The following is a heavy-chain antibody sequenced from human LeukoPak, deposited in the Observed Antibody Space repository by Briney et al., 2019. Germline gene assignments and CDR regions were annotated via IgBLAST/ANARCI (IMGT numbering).Heavy chain of an antibody. V-gene: IGHV3-74*01. CDR3: ARGPGIAAADSYYYYYGMDV. CDR1: GFAFSSNW. J-gene: IGHJ6*02. CDR2: INTDGSTT. D-gene: IGHD6-13*01. Sequence: PGGSLRLSCAASGFAFSSNWMHWVRQAPGKGLVWVSRINTDGSTTTYADSVKGRFTISRDNAKNTLYLQMNSLRAEDTAVYYCARGPGIAAADSYYYYYGMDVWGQGTTVTVSS.